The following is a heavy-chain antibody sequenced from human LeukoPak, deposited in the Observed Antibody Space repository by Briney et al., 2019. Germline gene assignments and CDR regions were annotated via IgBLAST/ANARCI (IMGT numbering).Heavy chain of an antibody. Sequence: GGPLRLSCAASGFTFSSYWMSWVRQAPGKGLEWVANIKQDGSEKYYVDSVKGRFTISRDNAKKSLYLQMHSLRAEDTAIYYCARAPEEANYFMDVWGNGTTVTVSS. CDR2: IKQDGSEK. V-gene: IGHV3-7*01. J-gene: IGHJ6*03. CDR1: GFTFSSYW. CDR3: ARAPEEANYFMDV.